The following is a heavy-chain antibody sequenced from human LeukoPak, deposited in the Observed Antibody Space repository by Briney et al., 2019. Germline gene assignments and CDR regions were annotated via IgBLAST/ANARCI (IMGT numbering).Heavy chain of an antibody. V-gene: IGHV3-30*03. CDR3: AREGGDIVVVVAATNWFDP. J-gene: IGHJ5*02. CDR2: ISYDGNNK. D-gene: IGHD2-15*01. CDR1: GFTFSTYG. Sequence: GGSLRLSCAASGFTFSTYGMHWVRQAPGKGLEWVAVISYDGNNKYYADSVKGRFTISRDNSKNTLYLQMNSLRAEDTAVYYCAREGGDIVVVVAATNWFDPWGQGTLVTVSS.